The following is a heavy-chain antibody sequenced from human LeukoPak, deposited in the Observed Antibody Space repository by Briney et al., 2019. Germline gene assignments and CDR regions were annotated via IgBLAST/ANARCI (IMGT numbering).Heavy chain of an antibody. CDR1: GGTFSSYA. J-gene: IGHJ5*02. V-gene: IGHV1-69*04. CDR3: ARDLSRLDP. Sequence: GASVKVSCKASGGTFSSYAISWVRQAPGQGLEWMGRIIPILGITNYAQKFQGRVTITADKSTSTAYMELSSLRSEDTAVYYCARDLSRLDPWGQGTLVTVSS. CDR2: IIPILGIT.